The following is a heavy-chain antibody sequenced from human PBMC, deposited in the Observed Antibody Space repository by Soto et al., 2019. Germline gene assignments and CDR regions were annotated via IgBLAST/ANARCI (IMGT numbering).Heavy chain of an antibody. Sequence: PGGSMILSCAASGFTFSSYAMSWVRQAPGKGLEWVSAISGSGGSTYYADSVKGRFTISRDNSKNTLYLQMNSLRAEDTAVYYCAKELYSSGWYSDYWGQGTLVTVSS. J-gene: IGHJ4*02. CDR2: ISGSGGST. V-gene: IGHV3-23*01. CDR3: AKELYSSGWYSDY. CDR1: GFTFSSYA. D-gene: IGHD6-19*01.